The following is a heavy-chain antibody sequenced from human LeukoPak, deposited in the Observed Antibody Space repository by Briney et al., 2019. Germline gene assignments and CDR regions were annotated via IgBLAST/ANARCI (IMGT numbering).Heavy chain of an antibody. CDR1: GFTFSSYW. CDR2: IKQDGSEK. Sequence: PGGSLRLSCAASGFTFSSYWMSWVRQAPGKGLEWVANIKQDGSEKYYVDSVKGRFTISRDNAKNSLYLQMNSLRAEDTAVYYCARGKLLRYFDWLTYGMDVWGKGTTVTVPS. J-gene: IGHJ6*04. V-gene: IGHV3-7*03. D-gene: IGHD3-9*01. CDR3: ARGKLLRYFDWLTYGMDV.